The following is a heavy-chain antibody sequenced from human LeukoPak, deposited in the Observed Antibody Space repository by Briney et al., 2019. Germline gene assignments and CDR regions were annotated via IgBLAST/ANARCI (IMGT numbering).Heavy chain of an antibody. CDR2: IHPGDSDT. D-gene: IGHD2-15*01. CDR1: GYRFINFW. Sequence: GESLKISCKGSGYRFINFWIGWVRQMPGKGLEWMGIIHPGDSDTRYSPSFEGQVTTSVDKSISTAYLQWSSLKASDTAMYYCARRGLLGYCSGASCYDAFDIWGQGIMVTVSS. J-gene: IGHJ3*02. CDR3: ARRGLLGYCSGASCYDAFDI. V-gene: IGHV5-51*01.